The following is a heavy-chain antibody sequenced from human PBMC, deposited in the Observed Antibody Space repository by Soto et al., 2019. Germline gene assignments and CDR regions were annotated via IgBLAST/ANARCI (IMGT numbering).Heavy chain of an antibody. Sequence: PGGSLRLSCAASGFTFSSYAMHWVRQAPGKGLEYVSAISSNGGSTYYANSVKGRFTISRDNSKNTLYLQMGSLRAEDMAVYYCGTAAAAGPYYYYYGMDVWGQETTVTVSS. CDR2: ISSNGGST. CDR1: GFTFSSYA. CDR3: GTAAAAGPYYYYYGMDV. D-gene: IGHD6-13*01. J-gene: IGHJ6*02. V-gene: IGHV3-64*01.